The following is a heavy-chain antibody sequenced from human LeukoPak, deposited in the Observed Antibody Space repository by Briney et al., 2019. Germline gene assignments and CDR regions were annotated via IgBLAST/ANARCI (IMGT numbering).Heavy chain of an antibody. J-gene: IGHJ6*02. D-gene: IGHD2-15*01. V-gene: IGHV4-61*01. CDR3: ARDSFLLNRSPCSGGSCYSWGGMDV. CDR1: GGSVSSGSYY. CDR2: IYYSGST. Sequence: SETLSRTCTVSGGSVSSGSYYWSWIRQPPGKGLEWIGYIYYSGSTNYNPSLKSRVTISVDTSKNQFSLKLSSVTAADTAVYYCARDSFLLNRSPCSGGSCYSWGGMDVWGQGTTVTVSS.